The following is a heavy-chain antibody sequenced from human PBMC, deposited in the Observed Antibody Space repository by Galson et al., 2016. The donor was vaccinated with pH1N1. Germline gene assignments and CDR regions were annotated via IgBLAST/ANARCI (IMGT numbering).Heavy chain of an antibody. V-gene: IGHV4-34*01. J-gene: IGHJ6*03. CDR2: INHTGTT. D-gene: IGHD5-18*01. CDR3: ARKRAGYNRDRQFYYYYYMDV. Sequence: SETLSLTCEVSGGSFGGFYWTWVRQSPGVGMEWIGEINHTGTTSYNPSLKSRVTISVDSSSKQLSLKLNSVTAADSAIYYCARKRAGYNRDRQFYYYYYMDVWAQGTAVTVS. CDR1: GGSFGGFY.